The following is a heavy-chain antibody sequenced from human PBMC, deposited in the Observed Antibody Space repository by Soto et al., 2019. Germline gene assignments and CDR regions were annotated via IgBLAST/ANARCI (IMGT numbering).Heavy chain of an antibody. Sequence: GSLRLSCAASGFTFSSYGMHWVRQAPGKGLEWVAVISYDGSNKYYADSVKGRFTISRDNSRNTLYLQMNSLRAEDTAVYYCAKDRRGVCGSYRYTLVPFNDYGMDVWGQGTTVTVSS. CDR2: ISYDGSNK. D-gene: IGHD3-16*02. CDR1: GFTFSSYG. CDR3: AKDRRGVCGSYRYTLVPFNDYGMDV. J-gene: IGHJ6*02. V-gene: IGHV3-30*18.